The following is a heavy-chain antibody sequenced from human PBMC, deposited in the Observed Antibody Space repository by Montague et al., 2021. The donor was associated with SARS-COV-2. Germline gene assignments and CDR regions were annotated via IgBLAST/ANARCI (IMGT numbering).Heavy chain of an antibody. Sequence: LRLSFAASGFTFSSYAMHWVRQAPGQGLEWVALTSYDGSNKYYVDSVQSRFTISRDNSKNTLYVQMNSLRAEDTAMYYCARAGSGSYRYGMDVWGQGTTVTVSS. CDR2: TSYDGSNK. D-gene: IGHD3-10*01. CDR1: GFTFSSYA. CDR3: ARAGSGSYRYGMDV. J-gene: IGHJ6*02. V-gene: IGHV3-30*04.